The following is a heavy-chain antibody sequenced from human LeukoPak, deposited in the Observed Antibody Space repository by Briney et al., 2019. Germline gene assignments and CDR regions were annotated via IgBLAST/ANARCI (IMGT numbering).Heavy chain of an antibody. D-gene: IGHD4-17*01. CDR3: ARSPTTVTRGDY. CDR2: INGYNGNT. Sequence: ASVKVSCKASGYTFTNYVISWVRQAPGQGLEWMGWINGYNGNTNYAQNLQGRVTMAADTSTNTAYMELRSLRSDDTAMYYCARSPTTVTRGDYWGQGTLVTVSS. CDR1: GYTFTNYV. V-gene: IGHV1-18*01. J-gene: IGHJ4*02.